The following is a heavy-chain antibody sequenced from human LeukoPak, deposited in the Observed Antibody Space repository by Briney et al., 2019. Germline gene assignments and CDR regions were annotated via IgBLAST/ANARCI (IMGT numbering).Heavy chain of an antibody. CDR1: GFTFSSYW. Sequence: AGGSLRLSCAASGFTFSSYWMHWVRQAPGKGLEWVSGITASGDRTFYGDSVRGRFTMSRDNSKNTVYLQMNSLRVDDTAVYYCARKDIVVVVSASDYWGQGTLVTVSS. CDR2: ITASGDRT. V-gene: IGHV3-23*01. CDR3: ARKDIVVVVSASDY. J-gene: IGHJ4*02. D-gene: IGHD2-15*01.